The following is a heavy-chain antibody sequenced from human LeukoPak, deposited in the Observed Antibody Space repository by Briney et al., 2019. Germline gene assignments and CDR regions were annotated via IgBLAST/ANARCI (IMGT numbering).Heavy chain of an antibody. Sequence: ASVKVSCKASDDTFTNYGISWVRQAPGQGLEWMGWISTSNGGTLYAQKFQGRATMTTDTSTNTVYMELRSLRSDDTAVYYCARPHNWNYATDHWGQGTLVTVSS. CDR1: DDTFTNYG. J-gene: IGHJ4*02. CDR2: ISTSNGGT. V-gene: IGHV1-18*01. D-gene: IGHD1-7*01. CDR3: ARPHNWNYATDH.